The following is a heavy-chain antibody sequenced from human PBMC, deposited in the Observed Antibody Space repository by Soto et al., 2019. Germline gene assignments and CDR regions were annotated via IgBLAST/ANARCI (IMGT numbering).Heavy chain of an antibody. CDR2: IYYSGST. D-gene: IGHD3-22*01. CDR1: GGSISSYY. CDR3: ARVRDSSGYYYFDY. J-gene: IGHJ4*02. Sequence: SETLSLTCTVSGGSISSYYWSWIRQPPGKGLEWIGYIYYSGSTNYNPSLKSRVTISVDTSKNQFSLKLSSVTAADTAVYYCARVRDSSGYYYFDYWGQGTLVTVSS. V-gene: IGHV4-59*01.